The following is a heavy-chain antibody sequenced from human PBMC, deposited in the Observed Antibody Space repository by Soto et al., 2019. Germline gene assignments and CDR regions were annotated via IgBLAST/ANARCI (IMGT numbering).Heavy chain of an antibody. CDR3: ARGNAFDI. CDR2: FMPILGAA. V-gene: IGHV1-69*01. J-gene: IGHJ3*02. Sequence: QLQLVQSGAEVKKPGSSVKVSCKASGGTFSSFTVNWVRQAPGQGLEWMGGFMPILGAANYAPKFQGRVTIIADECTNTCYMELSSLRSEDTAVYDCARGNAFDIWGQGTMVTVS. CDR1: GGTFSSFT.